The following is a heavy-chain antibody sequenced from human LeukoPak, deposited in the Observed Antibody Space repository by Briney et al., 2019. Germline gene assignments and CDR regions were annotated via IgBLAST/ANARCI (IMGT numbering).Heavy chain of an antibody. CDR3: ARKQYSSGWYIGYNDY. Sequence: ASVKVSCKASGYTFTGYYMHWVRQAPGQGLEWMGWINPNSGGTNYAQKFQGRVTMTRDTSISTAYMELSRLRSDDTAVYYCARKQYSSGWYIGYNDYWGQGTLVTVSS. V-gene: IGHV1-2*02. D-gene: IGHD6-19*01. CDR2: INPNSGGT. CDR1: GYTFTGYY. J-gene: IGHJ4*02.